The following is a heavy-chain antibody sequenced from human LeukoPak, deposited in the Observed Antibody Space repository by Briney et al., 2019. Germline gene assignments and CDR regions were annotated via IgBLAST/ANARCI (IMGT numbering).Heavy chain of an antibody. V-gene: IGHV1-2*02. D-gene: IGHD5-12*01. CDR3: ARNVDIVATMRPYYFDY. Sequence: GASVKVSCKASGYTFTGYYMHWVRQAPGQGLEWMGWINPNSGGTNYAQKFQGRVTMTRDTSISTAYMELSRLRSDDTAVYYCARNVDIVATMRPYYFDYWGQGTLVTVSS. CDR2: INPNSGGT. CDR1: GYTFTGYY. J-gene: IGHJ4*02.